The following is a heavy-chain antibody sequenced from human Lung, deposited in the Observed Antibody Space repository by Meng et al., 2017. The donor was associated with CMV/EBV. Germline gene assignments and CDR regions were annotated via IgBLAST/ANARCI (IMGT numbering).Heavy chain of an antibody. D-gene: IGHD3-9*01. V-gene: IGHV3-33*06. CDR1: GFTFSSYG. CDR3: AKAQFWRYFDGRDGIDV. Sequence: SXXASGFTFSSYGMHWVRQAPGKGLEWVAVIWNDGSIKYYADSVKGRFTISRDNSKNTLYLQMYSLRADDTAVYHCAKAQFWRYFDGRDGIDVWGQGXTVTVSS. J-gene: IGHJ6*02. CDR2: IWNDGSIK.